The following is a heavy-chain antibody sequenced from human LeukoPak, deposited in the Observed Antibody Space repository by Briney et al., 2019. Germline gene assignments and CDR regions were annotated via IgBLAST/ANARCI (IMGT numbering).Heavy chain of an antibody. CDR3: ARARGNSRFDP. Sequence: GRSLRLSCAASGFTFSSYGMHWVRQAPGKGLEWVAVIWYDGSNKYYADSVKGRFTISRDNSKNTLYLQMNSLRAEDTAAYYCARARGNSRFDPWGQGTLVPVTS. J-gene: IGHJ5*02. D-gene: IGHD3-10*01. V-gene: IGHV3-33*01. CDR1: GFTFSSYG. CDR2: IWYDGSNK.